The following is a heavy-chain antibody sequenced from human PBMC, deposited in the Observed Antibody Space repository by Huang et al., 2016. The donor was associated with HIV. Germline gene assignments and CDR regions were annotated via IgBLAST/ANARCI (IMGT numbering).Heavy chain of an antibody. CDR3: ARQDTSGWYADPYYFDY. CDR2: VYYSGST. V-gene: IGHV4-39*01. Sequence: QLQLQESGPGLVKPSETLSLTCTVSGGSISTSGYYWGGIRQPPGKGLEGIGSVYYSGSTSYNPSLKSRVTISVDTSKSQFSLKLRSVTAADTAVYYCARQDTSGWYADPYYFDYWGQGTLVTVSS. D-gene: IGHD6-19*01. J-gene: IGHJ4*02. CDR1: GGSISTSGYY.